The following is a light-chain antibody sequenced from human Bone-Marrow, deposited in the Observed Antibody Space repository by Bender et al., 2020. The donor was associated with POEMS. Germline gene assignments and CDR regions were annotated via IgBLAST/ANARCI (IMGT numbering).Light chain of an antibody. V-gene: IGLV1-40*01. CDR3: QSYDSSLSGYV. Sequence: QSVLTQPPSASGTPGQRVTISCSGGSSNIGAHAVNWYQHLPGTAPKLLIFANNNRPSGVPDRFSGSNSGTSASLAITGLQAEDEADYYCQSYDSSLSGYVFGTGTKVTVL. CDR1: SSNIGAHA. J-gene: IGLJ1*01. CDR2: ANN.